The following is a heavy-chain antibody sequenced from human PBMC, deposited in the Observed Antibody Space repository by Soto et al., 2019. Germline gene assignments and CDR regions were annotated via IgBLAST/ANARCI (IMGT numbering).Heavy chain of an antibody. CDR1: GGSINSIDHF. J-gene: IGHJ5*02. Sequence: PSETLSLTCSLSGGSINSIDHFWGWIRQTPGKGLELIGSVYYTETTYYNPSLKSPVTISVETSRNTFSLKVNCVTAADTGIYYCARQRVLSTNLLITSFDXWGQGTRVTVSX. V-gene: IGHV4-39*01. D-gene: IGHD1-1*01. CDR2: VYYTETT. CDR3: ARQRVLSTNLLITSFDX.